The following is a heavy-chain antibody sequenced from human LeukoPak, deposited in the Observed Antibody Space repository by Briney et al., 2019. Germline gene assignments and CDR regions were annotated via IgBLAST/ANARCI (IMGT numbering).Heavy chain of an antibody. D-gene: IGHD1-26*01. CDR1: GFTFSRYG. Sequence: GGSLRLSCAGSGFTFSRYGMHWVRQAPGKGLERVALLRYDGNDHWYGDSAKGRFTISRDNSKDTVYLKMDRLRDEDTAVYYCARWGIVGHDAFDLWGQGTMVTVSS. J-gene: IGHJ3*01. CDR3: ARWGIVGHDAFDL. CDR2: LRYDGNDH. V-gene: IGHV3-33*01.